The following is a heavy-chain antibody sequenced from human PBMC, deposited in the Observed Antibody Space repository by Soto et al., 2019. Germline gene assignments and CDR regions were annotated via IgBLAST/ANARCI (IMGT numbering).Heavy chain of an antibody. D-gene: IGHD6-13*01. CDR1: GFTFSSYA. CDR2: ISGSGSST. V-gene: IGHV3-23*01. CDR3: ARSEPIAAAGLNWFDP. J-gene: IGHJ5*02. Sequence: GGSLRLSCAASGFTFSSYAMSWVRQAPGKGLEWVSAISGSGSSTYYADSVKGRFTISRDNSKNTLYLQMNSLRAEDTAVYYFARSEPIAAAGLNWFDPWGQGTLVTVSS.